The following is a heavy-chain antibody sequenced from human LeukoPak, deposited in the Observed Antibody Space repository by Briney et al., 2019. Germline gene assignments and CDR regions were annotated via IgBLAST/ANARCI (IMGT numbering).Heavy chain of an antibody. D-gene: IGHD4/OR15-4a*01. CDR3: ARETEPLDYGDSTNLDY. Sequence: GGSLRLSCAASGFTFSSYSMNWVRHAPGKGLEWVAFIGSRTGNIYYADSVKGRFSISRDNAKDSVYLQMNSLRVDDTAVYYCARETEPLDYGDSTNLDYWGQGTLVTVSS. CDR1: GFTFSSYS. CDR2: IGSRTGNI. J-gene: IGHJ4*02. V-gene: IGHV3-21*01.